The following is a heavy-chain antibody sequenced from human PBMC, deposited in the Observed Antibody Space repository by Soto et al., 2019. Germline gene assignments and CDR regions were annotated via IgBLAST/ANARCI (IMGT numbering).Heavy chain of an antibody. J-gene: IGHJ4*02. D-gene: IGHD5-12*01. V-gene: IGHV3-7*01. CDR2: IKQDGSDK. Sequence: DVQLVESGGGLVQQGGSMRLSCAVSGFTLSSYWMSWVRQAPGKGLEWVAKIKQDGSDKYYVDSVKGRFTISRDNDKNSLYLQMNSLRAEDTAVYYCARESSGYDFDYWGQGTLVTVSS. CDR3: ARESSGYDFDY. CDR1: GFTLSSYW.